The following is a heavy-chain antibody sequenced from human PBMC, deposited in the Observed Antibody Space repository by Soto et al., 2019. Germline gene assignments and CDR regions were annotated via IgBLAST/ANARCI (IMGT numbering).Heavy chain of an antibody. V-gene: IGHV1-18*04. D-gene: IGHD1-7*01. Sequence: ASVKVSCKASGYTFTSYGISWVRQAPGQGLEWMGWISAYNGNTNYAQKLQGRFTISRDNSKNTLYLQMNSLRAEDTAVYYCAVTTGTTSFDYWGQGTWSPSPQ. CDR2: ISAYNGNT. CDR3: AVTTGTTSFDY. J-gene: IGHJ4*02. CDR1: GYTFTSYG.